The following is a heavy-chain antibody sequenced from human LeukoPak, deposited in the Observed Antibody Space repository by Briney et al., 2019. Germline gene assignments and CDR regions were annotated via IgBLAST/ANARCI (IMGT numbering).Heavy chain of an antibody. J-gene: IGHJ3*02. Sequence: PSETLSLTCTVSGGSISSYYWNWIRQPPGKRLERIGYIYYSGSTNYNPSLKSRVTISVDTSKNQFSLKLSSVTAADTAVYYCAGRLWRRDGYNLSAFDIWGQGTMVTVSS. CDR2: IYYSGST. CDR1: GGSISSYY. CDR3: AGRLWRRDGYNLSAFDI. V-gene: IGHV4-59*01. D-gene: IGHD5-24*01.